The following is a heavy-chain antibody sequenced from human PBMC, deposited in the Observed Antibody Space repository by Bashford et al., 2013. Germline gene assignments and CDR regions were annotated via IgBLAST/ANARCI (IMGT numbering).Heavy chain of an antibody. D-gene: IGHD2-21*02. J-gene: IGHJ5*02. CDR1: GYTFTNYD. V-gene: IGHV1-8*03. CDR3: ARGRGDWGVLWDRPRHNWFDP. CDR2: MNPNSGNT. Sequence: ASVKVSCKASGYTFTNYDINWVRQATGQGLEWMGWMNPNSGNTGYAQKFQGRVTITRKTSITTAYMELSSLRSDDTAVYYCARGRGDWGVLWDRPRHNWFDPSG.